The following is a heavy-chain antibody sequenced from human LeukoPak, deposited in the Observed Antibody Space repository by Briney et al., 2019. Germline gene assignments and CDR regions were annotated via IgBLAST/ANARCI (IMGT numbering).Heavy chain of an antibody. Sequence: PGGSLRLCCAASGFTFSSYAMHWVRQAPGKGLEWVAVISYDGSNKYYADSVKGRFTISRDNSKNTLYLQMNSLRAEDTAVYFCASSYASGTYYDYWGQGTLVTVSS. CDR1: GFTFSSYA. CDR3: ASSYASGTYYDY. CDR2: ISYDGSNK. V-gene: IGHV3-30-3*02. D-gene: IGHD3-10*01. J-gene: IGHJ4*02.